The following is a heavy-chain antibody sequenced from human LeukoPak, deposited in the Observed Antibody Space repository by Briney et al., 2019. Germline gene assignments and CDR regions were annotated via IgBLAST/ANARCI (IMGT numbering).Heavy chain of an antibody. CDR3: ARDPDGGWFDL. J-gene: IGHJ5*02. Sequence: PSETLSLTCTVSGGSISSGSYYWSWIRQPAGKGLEWIGRIYTSGSTNYNPSLKSRVTISVDTSKNQFSLKLISVTATDTAVYYCARDPDGGWFDLWGQGTLVTVSS. CDR1: GGSISSGSYY. V-gene: IGHV4-61*02. D-gene: IGHD1-14*01. CDR2: IYTSGST.